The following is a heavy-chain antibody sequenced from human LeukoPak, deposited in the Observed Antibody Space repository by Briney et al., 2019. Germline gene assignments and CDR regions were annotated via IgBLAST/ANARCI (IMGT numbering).Heavy chain of an antibody. J-gene: IGHJ3*02. CDR3: ASRAYCGGDCYPTDAFDI. CDR2: IYYSGSS. CDR1: GGSINNGGYY. D-gene: IGHD2-21*02. V-gene: IGHV4-30-4*01. Sequence: SQTLSLTCTVSGGSINNGGYYWSWIRQHPGKGLEWIGYIYYSGSSYYNPSLRSRVTISVDTSKNQFSLKLSSVTAADTAVYYCASRAYCGGDCYPTDAFDIWGQGTMVTVSS.